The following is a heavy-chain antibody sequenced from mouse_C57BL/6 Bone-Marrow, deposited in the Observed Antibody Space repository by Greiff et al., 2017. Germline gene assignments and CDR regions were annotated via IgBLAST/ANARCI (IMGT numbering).Heavy chain of an antibody. J-gene: IGHJ2*01. Sequence: VQLQQSGAELVRPGASVKLSCTASGFNIKDDYMHWVKQRPEQGLEWIGWIDPENGDTEYASKFQGKATITADTSSNPAYLHLSSLTSEDTAVYYCTTDGNYDYWGQGTTLTVSS. V-gene: IGHV14-4*01. CDR3: TTDGNYDY. D-gene: IGHD2-1*01. CDR2: IDPENGDT. CDR1: GFNIKDDY.